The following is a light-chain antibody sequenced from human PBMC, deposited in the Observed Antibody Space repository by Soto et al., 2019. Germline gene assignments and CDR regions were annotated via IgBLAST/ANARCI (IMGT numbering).Light chain of an antibody. V-gene: IGKV3-11*01. J-gene: IGKJ2*01. CDR1: QSVSNY. CDR2: DAS. CDR3: QHRTNSFT. Sequence: EIVLTQSPATLSLSPGERATLSCRASQSVSNYLAWYQQRPGQAPRLLIYDASNRATGIPARFSGSGSGTDFTLSISSLEPEDFAGYYCQHRTNSFTFGQGTKLEIK.